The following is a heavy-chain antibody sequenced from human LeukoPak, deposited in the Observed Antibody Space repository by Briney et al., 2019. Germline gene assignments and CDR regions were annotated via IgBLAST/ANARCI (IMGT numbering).Heavy chain of an antibody. V-gene: IGHV4-59*01. D-gene: IGHD3-22*01. CDR3: ARVHYDSSGYYPTLDY. CDR2: MYYSGSI. CDR1: GDSISSFC. J-gene: IGHJ4*02. Sequence: SETLSLTCTVSGDSISSFCWSWIRQPPGKGLEWIGYMYYSGSIHYNPSLQSRVTMSVDTSKNQFSLKLSSVTAADAAVYYCARVHYDSSGYYPTLDYWGQGTLVTVSS.